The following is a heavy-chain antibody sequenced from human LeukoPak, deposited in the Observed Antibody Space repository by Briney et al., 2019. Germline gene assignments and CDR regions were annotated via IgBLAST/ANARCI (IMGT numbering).Heavy chain of an antibody. CDR1: GGSFSGYY. J-gene: IGHJ5*02. V-gene: IGHV4-59*01. Sequence: PSETLSLTCAVYGGSFSGYYWSWIRQPPGKGLEWIGYIYYSGSTNYNPSLKSRVTISVDTSKNQFSLKLSSVTAADTAVYYCARGGVAARRYPLYNWFDPWGQGTLVTVSS. D-gene: IGHD6-6*01. CDR3: ARGGVAARRYPLYNWFDP. CDR2: IYYSGST.